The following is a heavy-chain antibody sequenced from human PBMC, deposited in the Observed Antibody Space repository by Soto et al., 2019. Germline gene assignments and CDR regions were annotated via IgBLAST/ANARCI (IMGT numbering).Heavy chain of an antibody. J-gene: IGHJ4*02. CDR1: GFTFSSYG. Sequence: EGSLRLSCAASGFTFSSYGMHWVRQAPGKGLEWVAVIWYDGSNKYYADSVKGRFTISRDNSKNTLYLQMNSLRAEDTAVYSCASDQAPEGVFDYWGQGTLVTVSS. CDR2: IWYDGSNK. CDR3: ASDQAPEGVFDY. D-gene: IGHD3-16*01. V-gene: IGHV3-33*01.